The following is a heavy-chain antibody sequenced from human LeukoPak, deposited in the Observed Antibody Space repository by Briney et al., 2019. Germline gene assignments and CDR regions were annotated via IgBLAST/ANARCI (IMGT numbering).Heavy chain of an antibody. CDR2: INPNSSGT. J-gene: IGHJ6*02. CDR3: ARERSLRFLEWDTYYYYGMDV. CDR1: GYTFTCYY. V-gene: IGHV1-2*02. Sequence: GASVKVSFKAAGYTFTCYYIHWVRQAPGQGLELMGWINPNSSGTNYAQKFQGRVTMTRDTSISTAYMDLSRLRSDDTAVYYCARERSLRFLEWDTYYYYGMDVWGQGTTVTVSS. D-gene: IGHD3-3*01.